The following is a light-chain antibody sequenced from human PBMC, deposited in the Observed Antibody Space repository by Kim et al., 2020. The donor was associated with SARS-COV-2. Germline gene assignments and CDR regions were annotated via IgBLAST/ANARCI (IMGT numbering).Light chain of an antibody. Sequence: GKTVTISGTRSSGTIGSNFVQWYQQRPGSAPTIVISEDDQRPSGVPERFSGSIDSSSNSASLAISGLKTEDEADYYCQSFDDDNWVFGGGTKLTVL. V-gene: IGLV6-57*03. CDR2: EDD. CDR3: QSFDDDNWV. J-gene: IGLJ3*02. CDR1: SGTIGSNF.